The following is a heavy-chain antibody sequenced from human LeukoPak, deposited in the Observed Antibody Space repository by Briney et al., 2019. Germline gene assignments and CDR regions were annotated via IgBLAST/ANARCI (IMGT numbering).Heavy chain of an antibody. D-gene: IGHD2-21*02. CDR2: ISWNSGSI. V-gene: IGHV3-9*01. J-gene: IGHJ4*02. CDR3: AKDIAQGDPANFDY. CDR1: GFTFDDYA. Sequence: GGSLRLSCAASGFTFDDYAMHWVRQAPGEGLEWVSGISWNSGSIGYADSVKGRFTISRDNAKNSLYLQMNSLRAEDTALYYCAKDIAQGDPANFDYWGQGTLVTVSS.